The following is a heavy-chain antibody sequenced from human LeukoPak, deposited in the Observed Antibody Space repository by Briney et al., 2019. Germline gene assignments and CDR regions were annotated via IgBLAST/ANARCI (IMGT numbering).Heavy chain of an antibody. Sequence: ASVKVSCKASGYTFTNYYMHWVRQAPGQGFEWMGIINPSGGSTIYAQKFQGRVTMTRDMSTSTVYMELSSLRSEDTAVYYCARDGYYGSGSNWFDPWGQGTLVTVSS. CDR1: GYTFTNYY. J-gene: IGHJ5*02. CDR2: INPSGGST. V-gene: IGHV1-46*01. D-gene: IGHD3-10*01. CDR3: ARDGYYGSGSNWFDP.